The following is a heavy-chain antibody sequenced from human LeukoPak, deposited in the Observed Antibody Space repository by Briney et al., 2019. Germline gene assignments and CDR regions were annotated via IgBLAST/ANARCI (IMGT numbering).Heavy chain of an antibody. D-gene: IGHD1-26*01. CDR1: GGSISSGDFY. CDR2: IYYSGST. V-gene: IGHV4-30-4*01. Sequence: SETLSLTCTVSGGSISSGDFYWSWIRQPPGKGLEWIGYIYYSGSTYYNPSLKSRVTISVDTSKNQFSLKLSSVTAADTDVYYCERGKSGSDLNWFDPWGQGTLVTVSS. J-gene: IGHJ5*02. CDR3: ERGKSGSDLNWFDP.